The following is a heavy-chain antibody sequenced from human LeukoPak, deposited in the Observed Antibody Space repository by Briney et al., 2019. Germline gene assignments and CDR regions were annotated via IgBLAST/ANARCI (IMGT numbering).Heavy chain of an antibody. CDR3: ATEVYHSDGHYFYFDY. CDR2: VKPNSGGT. CDR1: GFTFNDYY. D-gene: IGHD2-15*01. V-gene: IGHV1-2*02. J-gene: IGHJ4*02. Sequence: ASVKVSCKASGFTFNDYYVHWVRQAPGQGLEWMGCVKPNSGGTHYPQDFQGRVTMTRDTSISTAYLELSRLRSDDTALFYCATEVYHSDGHYFYFDYWGQGTLVTVPS.